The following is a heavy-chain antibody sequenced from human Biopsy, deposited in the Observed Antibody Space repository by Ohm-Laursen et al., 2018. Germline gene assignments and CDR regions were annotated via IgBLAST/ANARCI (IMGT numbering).Heavy chain of an antibody. CDR1: GGSFTGHY. Sequence: SETLSLTCTVSGGSFTGHYWTWIRQPPGKGLEWIGHISHTGYTSYKSSLKSRVTISLDTSRKHFSLRLTPLAAADTAVYYCARGSNDFGGLYFPRWGQGTLLTVSS. J-gene: IGHJ4*02. D-gene: IGHD4-23*01. CDR3: ARGSNDFGGLYFPR. CDR2: ISHTGYT. V-gene: IGHV4-59*11.